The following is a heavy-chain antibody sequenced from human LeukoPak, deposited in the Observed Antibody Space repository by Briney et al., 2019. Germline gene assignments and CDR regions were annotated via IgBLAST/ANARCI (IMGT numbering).Heavy chain of an antibody. D-gene: IGHD3-16*01. CDR3: AGVSATSGGVDY. J-gene: IGHJ4*02. CDR2: ISYDGSNK. CDR1: GFTFSSYG. V-gene: IGHV3-30*03. Sequence: GGSLRLSCAASGFTFSSYGMHWVRQAPGKGLEWVAVISYDGSNKYYADSVKGRFTISRDNSKNTLYLQMNSLRAEDTAVYYCAGVSATSGGVDYWGQGTLVTVSS.